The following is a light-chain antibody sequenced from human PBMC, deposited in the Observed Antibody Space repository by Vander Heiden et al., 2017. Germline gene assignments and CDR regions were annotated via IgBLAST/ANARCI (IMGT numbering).Light chain of an antibody. Sequence: DVQMTQSSSSLSASVGDRLTISCRASPAIRNDLGWYQQKPGKAPKSLIYAASSLQSGVPSRFSGSESGTEFTLTISNLQPEDFATYYCLQHNSYPRTFGQGTKVEIK. V-gene: IGKV1-17*02. CDR1: PAIRND. CDR3: LQHNSYPRT. J-gene: IGKJ1*01. CDR2: AAS.